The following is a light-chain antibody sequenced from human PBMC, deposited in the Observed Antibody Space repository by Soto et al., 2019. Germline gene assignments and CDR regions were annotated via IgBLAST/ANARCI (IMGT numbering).Light chain of an antibody. CDR3: CSYTTSNTRQIV. V-gene: IGLV2-8*01. J-gene: IGLJ1*01. Sequence: QSVLTQPPSASGSPGQSVTISCTGTSSDVGRYNFVSWYQQHPGKAPKLMIFEVTKRPSGVPDRFSGSKSGNTASLTVSGLQAEDEADYYCCSYTTSNTRQIVFGTGTKVT. CDR2: EVT. CDR1: SSDVGRYNF.